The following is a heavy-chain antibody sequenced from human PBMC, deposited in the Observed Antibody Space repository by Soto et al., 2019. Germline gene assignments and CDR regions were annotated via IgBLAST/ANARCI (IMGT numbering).Heavy chain of an antibody. Sequence: QVQLVQSGAEVKKPGSSVKVSCKASGGTFSSYAISWVRQAPGQGLEWMGGIIPIFGTANYAQKFQGRVTITADESTSTAYMELSSLRSEDTAVYYCAKTRDGYYDSSGPFDYWGQGTLVTVSS. V-gene: IGHV1-69*12. D-gene: IGHD3-22*01. CDR2: IIPIFGTA. J-gene: IGHJ4*02. CDR3: AKTRDGYYDSSGPFDY. CDR1: GGTFSSYA.